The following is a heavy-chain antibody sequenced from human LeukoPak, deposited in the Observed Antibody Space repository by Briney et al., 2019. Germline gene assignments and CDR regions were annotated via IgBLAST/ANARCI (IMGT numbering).Heavy chain of an antibody. Sequence: PSETLSLTYTVSGGSISSSSYYWGWIRQHPGKGLEWIGSIYYSGSTYYNPSLKSRVTISVDTSKNQFSLKLSSVTAADTAVYYCASHTIFGVVAYFDYWGQGTLVTVSS. CDR1: GGSISSSSYY. CDR3: ASHTIFGVVAYFDY. V-gene: IGHV4-39*01. D-gene: IGHD3-3*01. CDR2: IYYSGST. J-gene: IGHJ4*02.